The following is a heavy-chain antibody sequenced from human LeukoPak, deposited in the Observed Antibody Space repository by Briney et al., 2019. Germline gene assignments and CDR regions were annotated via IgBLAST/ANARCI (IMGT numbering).Heavy chain of an antibody. V-gene: IGHV1-69*13. CDR1: GGTFSSYA. CDR3: ALPGGNDAFDI. D-gene: IGHD4-23*01. CDR2: IIPIFGTA. J-gene: IGHJ3*02. Sequence: HWASVKVSCKASGGTFSSYAISWVRQAPGQGLEWMGGIIPIFGTANYAQKFQGRVTITADESTSTAYMELSSLRSEDTAVYYCALPGGNDAFDIWGQGTMVTVSS.